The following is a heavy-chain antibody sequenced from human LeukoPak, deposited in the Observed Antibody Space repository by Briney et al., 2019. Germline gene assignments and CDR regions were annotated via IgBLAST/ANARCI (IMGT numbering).Heavy chain of an antibody. CDR1: GGSISSYY. CDR3: ARGTDIVVVVAANL. Sequence: SETLSLTCTVSGGSISSYYWSWIRQPAGKGLEWIGRIYTSGSTNYNPSLKSRVTISVDTSKNQFSLKLSSVTAADTAVYYCARGTDIVVVVAANLWGQGTMVTVSS. D-gene: IGHD2-15*01. CDR2: IYTSGST. V-gene: IGHV4-4*07. J-gene: IGHJ3*01.